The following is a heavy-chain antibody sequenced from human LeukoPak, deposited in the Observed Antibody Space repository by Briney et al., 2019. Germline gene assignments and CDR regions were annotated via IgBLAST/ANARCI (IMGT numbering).Heavy chain of an antibody. CDR1: GGSISSRNW. CDR3: ARALSPYYYDSSGDQGYFDY. CDR2: IYHSGST. V-gene: IGHV4-4*02. D-gene: IGHD3-22*01. J-gene: IGHJ4*02. Sequence: SGTLSLTCAVSGGSISSRNWWSWVRQPPGKGLEWIGEIYHSGSTNYNPSLKSRVTISVDKSKNQFSLKLTSVTAADTAVYYCARALSPYYYDSSGDQGYFDYWGQGTLVTVSS.